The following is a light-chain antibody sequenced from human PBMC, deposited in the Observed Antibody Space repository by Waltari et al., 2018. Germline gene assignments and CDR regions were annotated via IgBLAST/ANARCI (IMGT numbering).Light chain of an antibody. CDR1: SSNIGSNH. V-gene: IGLV1-47*01. CDR2: RNN. CDR3: AAWDDSLSGPVV. J-gene: IGLJ2*01. Sequence: QSVLTQPPSASGTPGQRVTISCSGSSSNIGSNHVYWYQHLPGTAPKLLNHRNNRRPSGVPDRFASSKSGTSASLAISGLLSEDEADYYCAAWDDSLSGPVVFCGGTKLTVL.